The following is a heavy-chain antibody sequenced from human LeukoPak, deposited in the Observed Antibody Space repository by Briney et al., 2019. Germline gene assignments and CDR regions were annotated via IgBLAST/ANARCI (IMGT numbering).Heavy chain of an antibody. V-gene: IGHV3-33*01. CDR1: GFTFSSYG. CDR3: ARDTRHYYYDSSGYYHPEYYYYGMDV. J-gene: IGHJ6*02. D-gene: IGHD3-22*01. Sequence: GGSLRLSCAASGFTFSSYGMHWVRQAPGKGLEWVAVIWYDGSNKYYADSVKGRFTISRDNSKNTLYLQMNSLRAEDTAVYYCARDTRHYYYDSSGYYHPEYYYYGMDVWGQGTTVTVSS. CDR2: IWYDGSNK.